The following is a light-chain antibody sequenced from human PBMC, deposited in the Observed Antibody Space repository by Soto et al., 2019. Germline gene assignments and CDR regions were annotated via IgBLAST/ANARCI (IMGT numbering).Light chain of an antibody. V-gene: IGKV1-39*01. CDR3: QQSYSIPVA. J-gene: IGKJ1*01. CDR2: AAS. CDR1: QSISSY. Sequence: DIQMTQSPSSLSASVGDRVTITCRASQSISSYLNWYQQKPGKAPKLLIYAASSLQSGVPSRFSGSGSGTHFTLTISSLQPEDFATYYCQQSYSIPVAFGQGTKVEIK.